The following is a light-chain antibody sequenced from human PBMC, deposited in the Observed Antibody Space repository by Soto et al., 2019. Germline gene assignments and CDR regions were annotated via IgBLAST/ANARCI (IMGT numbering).Light chain of an antibody. J-gene: IGKJ3*01. CDR3: QKYNSAPFT. Sequence: DIQMTQSPSSLAASVGVRVAITCRASQGINNSLAWYQQKPGQVPKLLIYAASTWQSGLPSRLSGSGSGTDSTLTISSLQAEDVATYYCQKYNSAPFTFGHGTKVDIK. CDR2: AAS. CDR1: QGINNS. V-gene: IGKV1-27*01.